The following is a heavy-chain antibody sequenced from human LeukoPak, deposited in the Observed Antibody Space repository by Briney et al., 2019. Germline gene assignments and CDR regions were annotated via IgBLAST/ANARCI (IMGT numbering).Heavy chain of an antibody. CDR1: GGSLSGYY. D-gene: IGHD4/OR15-4a*01. CDR3: AREGRMSMGIEY. J-gene: IGHJ4*02. Sequence: SETLSLTCAVYGGSLSGYYWSWIRQSPGKGLEWIGEINHGGSTNYNPSLKSRVTMSVDASKNHFSLKLSSVTAADTAVYFCAREGRMSMGIEYWGQGTLVTVSS. CDR2: INHGGST. V-gene: IGHV4-34*01.